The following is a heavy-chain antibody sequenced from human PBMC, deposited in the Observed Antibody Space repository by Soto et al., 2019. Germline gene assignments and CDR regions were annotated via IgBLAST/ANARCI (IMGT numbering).Heavy chain of an antibody. V-gene: IGHV3-30-3*01. D-gene: IGHD4-4*01. CDR1: GFTFSSYA. J-gene: IGHJ2*01. CDR3: ARDTVEFFSGWYFDF. Sequence: QVQLVESGGGVVQPWRSLRLSCAASGFTFSSYAMHWVRQAPGKGLEWVAVISYDGSNKYYADSVKGRFTISRDNSKNTLYLQMSSLRDEDTAVYYCARDTVEFFSGWYFDFWGRGTLVTVSS. CDR2: ISYDGSNK.